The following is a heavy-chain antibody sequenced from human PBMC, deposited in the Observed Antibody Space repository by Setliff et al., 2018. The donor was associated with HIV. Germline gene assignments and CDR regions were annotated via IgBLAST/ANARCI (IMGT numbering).Heavy chain of an antibody. CDR2: ISADGLTT. CDR1: GFTFNTYA. V-gene: IGHV3-23*01. D-gene: IGHD6-19*01. J-gene: IGHJ4*02. CDR3: AKDHESSGWFRGYIDY. Sequence: GGSLRLSCAASGFTFNTYAVTWVRQAPGKGLEWVSVISADGLTTFYADSVKGRFTISRDNSKNTLDLQMNSLRAEDTAVYYCAKDHESSGWFRGYIDYWGPGTLVTVSS.